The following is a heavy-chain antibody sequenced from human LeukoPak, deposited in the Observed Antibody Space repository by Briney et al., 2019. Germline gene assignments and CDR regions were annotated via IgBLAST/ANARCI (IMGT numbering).Heavy chain of an antibody. D-gene: IGHD6-13*01. V-gene: IGHV1-18*01. CDR1: GYTFTSYG. Sequence: ASVKVSCQASGYTFTSYGISWVRQAPGQGLEGIGWTSADNGNTNYAQKVQGRVTMTTDTSTSTAYMELRSLRSDDTAVYYCARGGATAAGNLFDYWGQGTLVTVSP. J-gene: IGHJ4*02. CDR2: TSADNGNT. CDR3: ARGGATAAGNLFDY.